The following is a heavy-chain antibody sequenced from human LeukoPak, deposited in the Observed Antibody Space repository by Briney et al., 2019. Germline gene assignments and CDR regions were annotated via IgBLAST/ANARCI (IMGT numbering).Heavy chain of an antibody. Sequence: GASVKVSCKASGYTFTSYGISWVRQAPGQGLEWMGWISAYNGNTNYAQKFQGRVTITADKSTSTAYMELSSLRADDTAVYYCAKRSRSGNFYFDYWGQGTLVTVSS. V-gene: IGHV1-18*01. J-gene: IGHJ4*02. CDR2: ISAYNGNT. D-gene: IGHD6-19*01. CDR1: GYTFTSYG. CDR3: AKRSRSGNFYFDY.